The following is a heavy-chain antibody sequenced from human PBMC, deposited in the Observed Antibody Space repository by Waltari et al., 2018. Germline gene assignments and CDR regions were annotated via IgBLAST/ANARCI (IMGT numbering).Heavy chain of an antibody. D-gene: IGHD3-10*01. CDR2: IDPFGGRT. V-gene: IGHV1-46*01. CDR1: GYTFTDHY. CDR3: ARKSRRSSTFDY. Sequence: QVQLVQSGADVKKPGASVKVSCKASGYTFTDHYVHWLRQAPGQGLGWMGIIDPFGGRTSYTERLEGRVTMTRDTSTGTVYMELSSLRSDDTAVYYCARKSRRSSTFDYWGQGTLVIVSS. J-gene: IGHJ4*02.